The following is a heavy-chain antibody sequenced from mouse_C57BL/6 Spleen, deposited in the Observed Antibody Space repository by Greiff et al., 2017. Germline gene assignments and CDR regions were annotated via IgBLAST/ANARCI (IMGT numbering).Heavy chain of an antibody. CDR2: ISDGGSYT. Sequence: DVQLVESGGGLVKPGGSLKLSCAASGFTFSSYAMSWVRQTPEKRLEWVATISDGGSYTYYPDNVKGRFTISRDNAKNNLYLQMSHLKSEDTAMYYCAREGDWGYAMDYWGQGTSVTVSS. V-gene: IGHV5-4*01. J-gene: IGHJ4*01. D-gene: IGHD4-1*01. CDR1: GFTFSSYA. CDR3: AREGDWGYAMDY.